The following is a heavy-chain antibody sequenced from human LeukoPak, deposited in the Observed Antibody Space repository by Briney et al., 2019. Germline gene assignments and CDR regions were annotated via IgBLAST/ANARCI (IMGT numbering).Heavy chain of an antibody. CDR1: GITLSSYW. Sequence: PGGSLRLSCAASGITLSSYWMGWVRQAPGKGLEWVAYIKEDGIEKYYVDSVKGRFTISRDNAKNSLYLQMNSLRVEDTAVYYCARELNYYQYMDVWGKGTTVTVSS. CDR3: ARELNYYQYMDV. CDR2: IKEDGIEK. J-gene: IGHJ6*03. V-gene: IGHV3-7*01.